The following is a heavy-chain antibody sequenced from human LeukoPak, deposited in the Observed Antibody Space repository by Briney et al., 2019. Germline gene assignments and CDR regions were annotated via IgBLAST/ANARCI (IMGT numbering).Heavy chain of an antibody. CDR1: GGSISSSSYY. D-gene: IGHD2-15*01. CDR2: IKQDGSEK. J-gene: IGHJ4*02. V-gene: IGHV3-7*01. CDR3: ARTRDVGIATVVVSRPHYYFDY. Sequence: PSETLSLTCTVSGGSISSSSYYWGWIRQPPGKGLEWVANIKQDGSEKYYVDSVKGRFTISRDNAKNSLYLQMNSLRAEDTAVYYCARTRDVGIATVVVSRPHYYFDYWGQGTLVTVSS.